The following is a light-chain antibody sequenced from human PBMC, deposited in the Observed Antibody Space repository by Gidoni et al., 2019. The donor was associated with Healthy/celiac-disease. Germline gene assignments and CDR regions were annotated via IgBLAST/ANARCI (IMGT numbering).Light chain of an antibody. J-gene: IGKJ2*01. V-gene: IGKV3-20*01. CDR2: GAS. Sequence: ELVLTQSPGTLSLSRGDRATLSCRASQSVSSSYLAWYQQKPGQAPRLLIYGASSRATGIPDRFSGSGSGTDFTLTISRLEPEDFAVYYCQQYGSSLYTFXQXTKLXIK. CDR1: QSVSSSY. CDR3: QQYGSSLYT.